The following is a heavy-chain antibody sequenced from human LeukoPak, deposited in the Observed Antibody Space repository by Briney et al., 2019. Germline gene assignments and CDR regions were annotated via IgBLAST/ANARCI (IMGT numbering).Heavy chain of an antibody. D-gene: IGHD2-15*01. CDR1: GYTFTGYY. CDR3: ARDRVVAATRYYYYGMDV. Sequence: ASVKVSCKASGYTFTGYYRHWVRQAPGQGLEWMGWINPNSGGTNYAQKFQGRVTMTRDTSICTAYMELSRLRSDDTAVYYCARDRVVAATRYYYYGMDVWCPGTTVTVSS. J-gene: IGHJ6*02. CDR2: INPNSGGT. V-gene: IGHV1-2*02.